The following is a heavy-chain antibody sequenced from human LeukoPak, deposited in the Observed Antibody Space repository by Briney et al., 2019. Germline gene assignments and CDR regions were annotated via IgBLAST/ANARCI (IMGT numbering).Heavy chain of an antibody. J-gene: IGHJ4*02. V-gene: IGHV3-30*18. CDR1: VFIFSSNG. D-gene: IGHD6-13*01. Sequence: GGPLRLSCGASVFIFSSNGMLGVRQARGKGLEGVAVMSYDGSNKYYADSVKGRFTISRDDSKNTLYLQMNSLRAEDTAVYYCAKDRSRSWSFDYWGQGTLVTVSS. CDR3: AKDRSRSWSFDY. CDR2: MSYDGSNK.